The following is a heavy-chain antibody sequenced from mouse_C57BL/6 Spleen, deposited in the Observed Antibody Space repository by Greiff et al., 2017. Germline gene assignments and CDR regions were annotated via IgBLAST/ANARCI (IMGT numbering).Heavy chain of an antibody. Sequence: EVQLQQSGPELVKPGASVKISCKASGYTFTDYYMNWVKQSHGKSLEWIGDINPNNGGTSYNQKFKGKATLTVDKSSSTAYMELRSLTSEDSAVYYCASHYSNLFAYWGQGTLVTVSA. CDR2: INPNNGGT. CDR1: GYTFTDYY. D-gene: IGHD2-5*01. CDR3: ASHYSNLFAY. V-gene: IGHV1-26*01. J-gene: IGHJ3*01.